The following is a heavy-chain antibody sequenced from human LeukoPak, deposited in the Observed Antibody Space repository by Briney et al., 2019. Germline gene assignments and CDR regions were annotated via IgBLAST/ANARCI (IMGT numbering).Heavy chain of an antibody. D-gene: IGHD5-12*01. CDR1: GFTFSSYG. Sequence: GGSLRLSCAASGFTFSSYGMSWVRQAPGKGLEWVSAISGSGGSTYYADSVKGRFTISRDSSKNTLYLQMNSLRIEDTAVYYCAKEEGRYSSGIDYWGQGTLVTVSS. V-gene: IGHV3-23*01. CDR3: AKEEGRYSSGIDY. CDR2: ISGSGGST. J-gene: IGHJ4*02.